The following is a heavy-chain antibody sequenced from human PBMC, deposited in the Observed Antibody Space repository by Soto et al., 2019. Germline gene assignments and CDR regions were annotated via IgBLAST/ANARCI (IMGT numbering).Heavy chain of an antibody. V-gene: IGHV1-24*01. D-gene: IGHD5-12*01. Sequence: GASVKVSCKVSGYTLTELSMHWVRQAPGKGLEWMGGFDPEDGETIYAQKFQGRVTITADESTSTAYLDLSSLRSEDTAVYYCARPVEMATISRSYLFYWGQGTLVTVSS. J-gene: IGHJ4*02. CDR3: ARPVEMATISRSYLFY. CDR1: GYTLTELS. CDR2: FDPEDGET.